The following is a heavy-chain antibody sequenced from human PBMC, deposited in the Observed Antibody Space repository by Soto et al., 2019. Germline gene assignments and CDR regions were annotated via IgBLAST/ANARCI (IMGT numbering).Heavy chain of an antibody. CDR1: GFTLSSHG. CDR3: ARHARYNWFDP. D-gene: IGHD2-2*01. J-gene: IGHJ5*02. Sequence: PGGSLRLSCVASGFTLSSHGLNWVRQSPGKGLEWISYISGSGTSIYYADSVKGRFTVSRDNAKNSLYLQMNSLRDEDTAVYYCARHARYNWFDPWGQGTLVTVSS. V-gene: IGHV3-48*02. CDR2: ISGSGTSI.